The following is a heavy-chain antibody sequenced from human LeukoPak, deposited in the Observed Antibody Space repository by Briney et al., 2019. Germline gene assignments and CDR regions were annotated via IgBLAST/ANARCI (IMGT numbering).Heavy chain of an antibody. Sequence: TGGSLRLSCAASGFTFSSYAMSWVRQAPGKGLEWVSAISGSGGSTYYADSVKGRFTISRDNSKNTLYLQMNSLRAEDTAVYYCAKDAGDLGSGYYYMDVWGKGTTVTVSS. J-gene: IGHJ6*03. CDR2: ISGSGGST. V-gene: IGHV3-23*01. CDR1: GFTFSSYA. CDR3: AKDAGDLGSGYYYMDV. D-gene: IGHD3-16*01.